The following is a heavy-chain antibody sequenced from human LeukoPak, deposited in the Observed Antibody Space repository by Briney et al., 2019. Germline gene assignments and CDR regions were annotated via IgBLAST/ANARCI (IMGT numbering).Heavy chain of an antibody. CDR2: INPSGGST. V-gene: IGHV1-46*01. CDR1: GYTFTSYY. CDR3: ARDTPRRWLQLSFYYYGMDV. J-gene: IGHJ6*02. Sequence: ASVKVSCKASGYTFTSYYMHWVRQAPGQGLEWMGIINPSGGSTSYAQKFQGRVTMTRDTSTSTVYMELSSLRSEDTVVYYCARDTPRRWLQLSFYYYGMDVWGQGTTVTVSS. D-gene: IGHD5-24*01.